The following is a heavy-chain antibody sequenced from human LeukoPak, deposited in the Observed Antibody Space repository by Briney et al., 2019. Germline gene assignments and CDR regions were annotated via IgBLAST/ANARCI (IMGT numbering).Heavy chain of an antibody. CDR1: GFTFSSYW. CDR2: INSDGRNT. D-gene: IGHD6-6*01. V-gene: IGHV3-74*01. CDR3: ARPRSYEAFDI. Sequence: GGSLRLSCAASGFTFSSYWMHCVRQAPGKGPVWVSRINSDGRNTNYADSVKGRFTISRDNAKNTLFLQMNSLRAEDTAVYYCARPRSYEAFDIWGQGTMVTVSS. J-gene: IGHJ3*02.